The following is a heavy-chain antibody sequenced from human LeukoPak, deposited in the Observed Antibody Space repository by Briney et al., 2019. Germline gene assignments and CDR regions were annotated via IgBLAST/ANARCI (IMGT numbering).Heavy chain of an antibody. V-gene: IGHV1-2*02. CDR3: ARDSCEWSGSIFQHLFDS. CDR2: INPNSGGT. D-gene: IGHD3-3*01. J-gene: IGHJ4*02. CDR1: GYGFTDYY. Sequence: GASLKVSCKASGYGFTDYYIHWVRQAPGQGLEWMGWINPNSGGTNYPQRFQGRVTMTRDTSISTVYMELSSLISDDTAVYYCARDSCEWSGSIFQHLFDSWGQGTLVTVSS.